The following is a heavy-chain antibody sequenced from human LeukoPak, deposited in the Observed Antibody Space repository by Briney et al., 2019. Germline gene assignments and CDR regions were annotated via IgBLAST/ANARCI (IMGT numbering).Heavy chain of an antibody. CDR3: ARGTYYYGSGSYF. CDR1: GYTFTSYD. CDR2: MNPNSGNT. Sequence: ASVKVSCKASGYTFTSYDINWVRRATGQGLEWMGWMNPNSGNTGYAQKFQGRVTMTRNTSISTAYMELSSLRSEDTAAYYCARGTYYYGSGSYFWGQGTLVTVSS. V-gene: IGHV1-8*01. J-gene: IGHJ4*02. D-gene: IGHD3-10*01.